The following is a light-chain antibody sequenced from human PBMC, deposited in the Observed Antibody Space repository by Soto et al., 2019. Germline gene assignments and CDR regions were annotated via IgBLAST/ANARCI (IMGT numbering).Light chain of an antibody. CDR2: EVS. Sequence: QSALSQPASVSGSPGQSITISCTGTSSDVGGYKYVSWYQHQPGNAPKLIIYEVSNRPSGVSNRFSGSKSGNTASLTISGIQTEDEADYYCGSITSSSTSVFGTGTKLTVL. CDR1: SSDVGGYKY. J-gene: IGLJ1*01. CDR3: GSITSSSTSV. V-gene: IGLV2-14*01.